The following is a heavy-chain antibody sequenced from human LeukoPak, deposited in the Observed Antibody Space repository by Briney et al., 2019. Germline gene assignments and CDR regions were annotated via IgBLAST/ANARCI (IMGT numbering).Heavy chain of an antibody. CDR3: ARGKYSAFDT. D-gene: IGHD2/OR15-2a*01. CDR2: TFYSSKWYN. CDR1: GNSDYSKSVA. V-gene: IGHV6-1*01. J-gene: IGHJ3*02. Sequence: SHTLSLTCAICGNSDYSKSVAWNWIRQAPSGALEWLGKTFYSSKWYNDYAVSVKSRITILPDTSINQFSLQLSSVTPEDTAVYYCARGKYSAFDTWGQGTIVTVPS.